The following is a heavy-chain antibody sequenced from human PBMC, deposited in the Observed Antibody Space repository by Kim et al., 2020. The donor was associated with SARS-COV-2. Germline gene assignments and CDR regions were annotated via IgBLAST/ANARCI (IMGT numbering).Heavy chain of an antibody. CDR2: IYYSGST. CDR1: GGSISSGGYY. CDR3: AREPAAILFFDY. J-gene: IGHJ4*02. D-gene: IGHD2-2*01. Sequence: SETLSLTCTVSGGSISSGGYYWSWIRQHPGKGLEWIGYIYYSGSTYYNPSLKSRVTISVDTSKNQFSLKLSSVTAADTAVYYCAREPAAILFFDYWGQGTLVTVSS. V-gene: IGHV4-31*03.